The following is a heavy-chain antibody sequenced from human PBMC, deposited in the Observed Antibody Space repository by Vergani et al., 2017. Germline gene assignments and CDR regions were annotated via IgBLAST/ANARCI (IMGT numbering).Heavy chain of an antibody. V-gene: IGHV3-23*01. CDR3: TTAWGLYYLHGEYFQY. CDR2: ISSGGGDI. Sequence: ELQLLESGGGLVQPGGSRRLSCAGAGFTFDTYTMAYVRQAPGKGLEWVATISSGGGDIFYADSVKGRSTISRDNSKNTLFLQMNSLKDEVTAVYYCTTAWGLYYLHGEYFQYWGRGTLVSVSS. CDR1: GFTFDTYT. J-gene: IGHJ1*01. D-gene: IGHD3-10*01.